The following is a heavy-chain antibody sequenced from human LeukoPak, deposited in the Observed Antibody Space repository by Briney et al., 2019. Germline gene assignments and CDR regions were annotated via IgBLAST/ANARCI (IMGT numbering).Heavy chain of an antibody. CDR2: IYTSGRT. J-gene: IGHJ4*02. CDR1: GGSISSGSYY. Sequence: PSQTLSLTCTVSGGSISSGSYYWNWIRQPAGKGLEWIGRIYTSGRTNYNPSLKSRVTISVDTSKNQFSLKLSSVTAADTAVYYCARHSDIVATNFDYWGQGTLVTVSS. D-gene: IGHD5-12*01. CDR3: ARHSDIVATNFDY. V-gene: IGHV4-61*02.